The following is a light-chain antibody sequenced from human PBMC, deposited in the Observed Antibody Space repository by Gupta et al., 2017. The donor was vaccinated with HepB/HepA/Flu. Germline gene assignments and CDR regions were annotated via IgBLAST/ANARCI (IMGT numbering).Light chain of an antibody. CDR1: SSNIGSNT. J-gene: IGLJ1*01. CDR3: AAWDDSLNGYV. V-gene: IGLV1-44*01. CDR2: SNN. Sequence: HSVLTQPPSASGTPGQSGTISCSGSSSNIGSNTVNWYQQLPGTAPKLLIYSNNQRPSGVPDRFSGSKSGTSASLAISGLQSEDEADYYCAAWDDSLNGYVFGTGTKVTVL.